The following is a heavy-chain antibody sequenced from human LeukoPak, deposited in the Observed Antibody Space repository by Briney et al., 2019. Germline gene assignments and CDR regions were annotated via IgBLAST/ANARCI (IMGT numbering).Heavy chain of an antibody. V-gene: IGHV3-48*03. CDR1: GFTFSSYE. CDR3: ARDGSGRVPEMSAPDY. D-gene: IGHD3-10*01. CDR2: ISSSGSTI. J-gene: IGHJ4*02. Sequence: GGSLRLSCAASGFTFSSYEMNWVRQAPGKGLEWVSYISSSGSTIYYADSVKGRFTISRDNAKNSLYLQMNSLRAEDTAVYYCARDGSGRVPEMSAPDYWGQGTLVTVSS.